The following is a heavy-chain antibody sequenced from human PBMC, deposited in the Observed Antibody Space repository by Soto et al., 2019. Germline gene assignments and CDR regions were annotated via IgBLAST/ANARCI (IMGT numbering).Heavy chain of an antibody. CDR2: IIPIFGTA. D-gene: IGHD3-10*01. Sequence: ASVKVSCKASGGTFSSYAISWVRQAPGQGLEWMGGIIPIFGTANYAQKFQGRVTITADESTSTAYMELSSLRSEDTAVYYCAREPTPLLWFGDIYYYYGMDVWGQGTTVTVSS. CDR3: AREPTPLLWFGDIYYYYGMDV. J-gene: IGHJ6*02. CDR1: GGTFSSYA. V-gene: IGHV1-69*13.